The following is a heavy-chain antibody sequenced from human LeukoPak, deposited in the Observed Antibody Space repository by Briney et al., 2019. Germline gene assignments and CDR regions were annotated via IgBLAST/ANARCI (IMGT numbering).Heavy chain of an antibody. CDR3: ARKGYCSGSNCYSDYFFYMDV. D-gene: IGHD2-15*01. CDR2: IFRGGTSM. Sequence: GESLRLSCAASGFTFSTYSMNWVRQAPGKGLEWVSSIFRGGTSMYYADSVKGLFTISRDNAKDSLYLKMDSLRVEDTAVYYCARKGYCSGSNCYSDYFFYMDVWGKGTTVTVSS. CDR1: GFTFSTYS. V-gene: IGHV3-21*01. J-gene: IGHJ6*03.